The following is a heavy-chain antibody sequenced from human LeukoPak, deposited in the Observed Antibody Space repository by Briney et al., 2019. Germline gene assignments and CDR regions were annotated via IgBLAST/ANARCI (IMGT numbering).Heavy chain of an antibody. CDR2: IYYSGST. Sequence: SETLSLTCTVSGGSINSYYWSWIRQPPGKGLEWIGYIYYSGSTNYNPSLKSRVTISVDTSKNQFSLKLSSVTAADTAVYYCARIGYCTNGVCPFRMDVWGKGTTVTVSS. CDR1: GGSINSYY. V-gene: IGHV4-59*01. J-gene: IGHJ6*03. CDR3: ARIGYCTNGVCPFRMDV. D-gene: IGHD2-8*01.